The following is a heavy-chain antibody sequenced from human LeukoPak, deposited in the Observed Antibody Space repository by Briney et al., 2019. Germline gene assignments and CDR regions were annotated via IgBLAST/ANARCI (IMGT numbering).Heavy chain of an antibody. V-gene: IGHV3-7*01. J-gene: IGHJ4*02. D-gene: IGHD6-19*01. CDR1: GFTFSSDW. Sequence: GGSLRLSCAAFGFTFSSDWMSWVRQAPGKGLEWVANINQDGSERNYVDSVKGRFTISRDNAKSSVFLQMNSLGAEDTAVYYCATHSDWRFDYWGQGTLVSVSS. CDR2: INQDGSER. CDR3: ATHSDWRFDY.